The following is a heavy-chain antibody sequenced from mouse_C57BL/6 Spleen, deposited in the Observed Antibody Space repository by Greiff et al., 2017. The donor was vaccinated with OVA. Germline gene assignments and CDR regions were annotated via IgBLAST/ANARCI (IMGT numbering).Heavy chain of an antibody. Sequence: EVKLVESGGGLVKPGGSLKLSCAASGFTFSSYAMSWVRQTPEKRLEWVATISDGGSYTYSPDNVKGRFTISRDNAKNNLYLQMSQLKSEDTAMYYCARGEYAMDYWGQGTSVTVSS. J-gene: IGHJ4*01. CDR2: ISDGGSYT. CDR1: GFTFSSYA. CDR3: ARGEYAMDY. V-gene: IGHV5-4*03.